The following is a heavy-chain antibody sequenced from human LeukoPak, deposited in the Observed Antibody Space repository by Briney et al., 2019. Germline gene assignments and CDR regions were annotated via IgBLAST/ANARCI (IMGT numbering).Heavy chain of an antibody. CDR1: VYTFTIYD. D-gene: IGHD2/OR15-2a*01. J-gene: IGHJ4*02. V-gene: IGHV1-8*01. CDR2: MNPNSGNR. CDR3: AGVYGDIDY. Sequence: GASVTVSCKASVYTFTIYDINWVRQAPGQGLEWMGWMNPNSGNRGYAQKFQGRVTMTRDTTISTAYMELSGLRYEDTAVYYCAGVYGDIDYWGQGTLVTVSS.